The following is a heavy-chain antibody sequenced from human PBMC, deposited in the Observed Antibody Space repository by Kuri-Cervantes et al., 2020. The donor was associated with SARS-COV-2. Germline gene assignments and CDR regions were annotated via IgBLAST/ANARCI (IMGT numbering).Heavy chain of an antibody. V-gene: IGHV1-2*02. CDR3: ARAFVLGYCSSTSCYTLNFDY. CDR1: GYTFTGYY. CDR2: INPNSGGT. Sequence: ASVKVSCKASGYTFTGYYMHWVRQAPGQGLEWMGWINPNSGGTNYAQKFQGRVTMTRDTSISTAYMELSRLGSDDTAVYYCARAFVLGYCSSTSCYTLNFDYWGQGTLVTVSS. J-gene: IGHJ4*02. D-gene: IGHD2-2*02.